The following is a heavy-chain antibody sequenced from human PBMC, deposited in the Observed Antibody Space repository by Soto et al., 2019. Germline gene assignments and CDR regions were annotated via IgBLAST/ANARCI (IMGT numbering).Heavy chain of an antibody. V-gene: IGHV4-34*01. J-gene: IGHJ4*02. CDR3: ARDKITGLFDY. Sequence: PSETLSLTCAVYGGSLSGYYWNWIRQSPGKGLEWIGEINHSGSTNYNPSLKSRVTISVDTSKNQFSLKLTSVTAADTAVYYCARDKITGLFDYWGQGTLVTVSS. CDR2: INHSGST. CDR1: GGSLSGYY. D-gene: IGHD2-8*02.